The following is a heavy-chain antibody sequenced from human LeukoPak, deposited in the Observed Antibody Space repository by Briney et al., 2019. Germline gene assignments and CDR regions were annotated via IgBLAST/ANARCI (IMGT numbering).Heavy chain of an antibody. Sequence: PSETLSLTCSVSGGSHSSYYWTWIRQPPGKGLEWIGYLYYTGTTNYNPSLKSRVTISVDTSKNQFSLKLTSVTAADTAVYFCARSKNRYFDLWGRGTLVTVSS. CDR3: ARSKNRYFDL. CDR2: LYYTGTT. J-gene: IGHJ2*01. V-gene: IGHV4-59*01. CDR1: GGSHSSYY.